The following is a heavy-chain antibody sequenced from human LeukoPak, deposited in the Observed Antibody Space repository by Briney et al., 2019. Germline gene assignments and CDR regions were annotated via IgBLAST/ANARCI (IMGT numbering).Heavy chain of an antibody. CDR1: GFASSSFA. CDR2: INGGGNTT. J-gene: IGHJ6*03. V-gene: IGHV3-23*01. Sequence: TGGSLRLTCAASGFASSSFAMGWVRQSPGKGLEWLSTINGGGNTTFYADSVKGRFTISRDNSKNTLYLHMDGLRPDDTAIYYCTKELHVAVAVADYYYFYMDVWGRGTGVRVSS. CDR3: TKELHVAVAVADYYYFYMDV. D-gene: IGHD6-19*01.